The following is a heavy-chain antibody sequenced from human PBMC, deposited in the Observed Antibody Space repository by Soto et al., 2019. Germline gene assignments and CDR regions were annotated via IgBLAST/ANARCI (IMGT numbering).Heavy chain of an antibody. CDR3: ARGTKGGSPPL. V-gene: IGHV3-48*02. CDR1: GFAFSNYS. J-gene: IGHJ4*02. CDR2: ISSSSTNT. D-gene: IGHD1-7*01. Sequence: GGSLRLSCAGSGFAFSNYSMNWVRQAPGKGLEWVSYISSSSTNTYYAASVRGRFTISRDNAKNPLYLRMNSLKDEDTAVYYCARGTKGGSPPLWGQGTLVTVSS.